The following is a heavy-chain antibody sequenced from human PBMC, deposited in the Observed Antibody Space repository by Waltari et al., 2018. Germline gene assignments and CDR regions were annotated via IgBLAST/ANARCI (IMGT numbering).Heavy chain of an antibody. CDR2: IYATGRT. CDR1: GGSISDNNYP. V-gene: IGHV4-31*11. Sequence: QVQLQESGPELVKPSQTLSLTCAVSGGSISDNNYPWTWIRHHPGQGLEWIGYIYATGRTKYTPSLQSRVTISVDTSTNQFSLKLNSVTAADTAIYHCAWVRGDYNTGWGFFDVWGRGTLVTVSS. D-gene: IGHD6-19*01. J-gene: IGHJ2*01. CDR3: AWVRGDYNTGWGFFDV.